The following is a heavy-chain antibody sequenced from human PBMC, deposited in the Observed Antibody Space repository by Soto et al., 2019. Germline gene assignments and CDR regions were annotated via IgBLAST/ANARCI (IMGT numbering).Heavy chain of an antibody. CDR2: IAYDGSNK. CDR1: GFSFRTYG. J-gene: IGHJ4*02. CDR3: AKDSGDWNFDY. D-gene: IGHD2-21*02. V-gene: IGHV3-30*18. Sequence: GGSLRLSCAASGFSFRTYGMHWVRQAPGKGLEWVADIAYDGSNKYYADSVKGRFTISRDNSKSTLYLQMNSLRVEDTAVYFRAKDSGDWNFDYWGQGTMVTVSS.